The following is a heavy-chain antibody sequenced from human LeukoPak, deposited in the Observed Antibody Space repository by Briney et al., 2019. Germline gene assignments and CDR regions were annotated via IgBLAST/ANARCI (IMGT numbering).Heavy chain of an antibody. J-gene: IGHJ4*02. CDR1: DYSISSGFY. CDR2: IYYTGST. V-gene: IGHV4-38-2*01. Sequence: PSETLSLTCSISDYSISSGFYWGWVRQSPGKGLQWIGNIYYTGSTYYHPSLKSRVTMSVDTSKNQFSLKLSSVTAADTAVYYCARQTGSGLFILPGGQGTLVTVSS. D-gene: IGHD3/OR15-3a*01. CDR3: ARQTGSGLFILP.